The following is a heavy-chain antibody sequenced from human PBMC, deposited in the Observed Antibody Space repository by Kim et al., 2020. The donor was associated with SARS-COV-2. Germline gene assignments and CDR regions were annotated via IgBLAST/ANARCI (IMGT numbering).Heavy chain of an antibody. Sequence: ASVKVSCKASGYTITTYHMHWVRQAPGQGLEWLGRITPKGDTTVYAQKFQGRLIMTSDTSTNTLYMELSSLKSDDTAVYYCTRGGTVDDYWGQGTLVTVS. V-gene: IGHV1-46*01. J-gene: IGHJ4*02. CDR3: TRGGTVDDY. CDR2: ITPKGDTT. D-gene: IGHD3-16*01. CDR1: GYTITTYH.